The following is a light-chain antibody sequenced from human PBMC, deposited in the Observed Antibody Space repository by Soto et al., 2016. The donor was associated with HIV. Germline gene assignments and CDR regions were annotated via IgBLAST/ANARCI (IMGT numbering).Light chain of an antibody. CDR3: QVWDSSSDHWV. J-gene: IGLJ3*02. CDR1: NIESKS. Sequence: SYELTQPPSVSVAPGKTATIACGGNNIESKSVHWYQQRPGQAPVLVVYDDSDRPSGIPERFSGSNSANTATLTISRAEAGDEADYYCQVWDSSSDHWVFGGGTKLTVL. CDR2: DDS. V-gene: IGLV3-21*03.